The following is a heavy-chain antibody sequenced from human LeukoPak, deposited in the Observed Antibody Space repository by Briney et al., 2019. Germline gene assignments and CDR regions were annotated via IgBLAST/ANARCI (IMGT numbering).Heavy chain of an antibody. D-gene: IGHD3-10*01. CDR2: ISSSGSTI. CDR1: RFTFSSYE. CDR3: ARDITMVRGVIAYYYYYGMDV. J-gene: IGHJ6*02. Sequence: PGGSLSLSCAASRFTFSSYEMKWVRQAPGKGREWVSYISSSGSTIYYTDSVKGPFTISRDNAKISLYLQMNTLRAEDTAVYYCARDITMVRGVIAYYYYYGMDVWGQGTTVTVSS. V-gene: IGHV3-48*03.